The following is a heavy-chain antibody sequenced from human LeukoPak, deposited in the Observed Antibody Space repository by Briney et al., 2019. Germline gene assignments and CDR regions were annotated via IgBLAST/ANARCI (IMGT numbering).Heavy chain of an antibody. Sequence: SETLSLTCAVYGGSFSGYYWSWIRQPPGKGLEWIGEINHSGSTNYNPSLKSRVTISVDTSNNQFSLKLSSVTAADTAVYYCARKPRGYYHYYYYMDVWGKGTTVTVSS. CDR3: ARKPRGYYHYYYYMDV. J-gene: IGHJ6*03. V-gene: IGHV4-34*01. D-gene: IGHD3-22*01. CDR2: INHSGST. CDR1: GGSFSGYY.